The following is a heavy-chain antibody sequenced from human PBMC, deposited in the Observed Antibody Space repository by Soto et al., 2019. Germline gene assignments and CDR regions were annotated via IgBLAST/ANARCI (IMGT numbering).Heavy chain of an antibody. Sequence: QVQLQESGPGLVKTSETLSLTCTVSGGSISSYYWSWIRQSPGKGLEWIGYTHYSGSTNYNPSLISRPTISVYPTPTQFSLKRNSVPAADTAVYYCARDQVAVTTSSSWYFDLWGRCTLVTVSS. D-gene: IGHD4-17*01. J-gene: IGHJ2*01. CDR1: GGSISSYY. CDR2: THYSGST. V-gene: IGHV4-59*01. CDR3: ARDQVAVTTSSSWYFDL.